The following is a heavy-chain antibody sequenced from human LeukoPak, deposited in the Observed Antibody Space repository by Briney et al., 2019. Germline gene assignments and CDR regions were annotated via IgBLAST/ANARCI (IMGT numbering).Heavy chain of an antibody. CDR3: ARDFQNSIWYDGPGYYFDY. J-gene: IGHJ4*02. D-gene: IGHD6-13*01. V-gene: IGHV1-2*02. CDR1: GYTLTDYY. Sequence: ASVKVSCKASGYTLTDYYMHWVRQAPGQGLEWMGWINPTSGGTNYAQKFHGRVTMTRDTSISTAYMELSRLRSDDTAVYYCARDFQNSIWYDGPGYYFDYWGQGTLITVSS. CDR2: INPTSGGT.